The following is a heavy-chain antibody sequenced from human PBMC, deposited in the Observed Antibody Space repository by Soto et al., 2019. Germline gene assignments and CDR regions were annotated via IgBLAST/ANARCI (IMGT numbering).Heavy chain of an antibody. CDR2: IYSRGTT. CDR3: ARQEGNCSGGRCFNNWFDP. V-gene: IGHV4-39*01. Sequence: PSETLSLTCTVSGGSISSSSYYWGWIRQPPGKGLEWIGSIYSRGTTYYNPPLESRVTMSVDTSKNQFSLKVGSVTAADTAVYYCARQEGNCSGGRCFNNWFDPWGQGTLVTVSS. J-gene: IGHJ5*02. CDR1: GGSISSSSYY. D-gene: IGHD2-15*01.